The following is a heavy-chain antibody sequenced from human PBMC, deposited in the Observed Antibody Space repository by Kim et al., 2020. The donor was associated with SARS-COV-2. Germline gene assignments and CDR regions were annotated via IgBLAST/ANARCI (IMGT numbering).Heavy chain of an antibody. J-gene: IGHJ6*02. V-gene: IGHV7-4-1*02. CDR3: ARGAKDTYYDILTGYYHYYYGMDV. CDR2: INTNTGNP. D-gene: IGHD3-9*01. Sequence: ASVKVSCKASGYTFTSYAMNWVRQAPGQGLEWMGWINTNTGNPTYAQGFTGRFVFSLDTSVSTAYLQISSLKAEDTAVYYCARGAKDTYYDILTGYYHYYYGMDVWGQGTTVTVSS. CDR1: GYTFTSYA.